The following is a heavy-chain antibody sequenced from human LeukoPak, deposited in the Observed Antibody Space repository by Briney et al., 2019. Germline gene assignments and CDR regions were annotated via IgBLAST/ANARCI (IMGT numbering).Heavy chain of an antibody. CDR2: IIPIFGTA. J-gene: IGHJ6*03. V-gene: IGHV1-69*13. Sequence: GASVKVSCKASGYTFTSYAISWVRQAPGQGLEWMGGIIPIFGTANYAQKFQGRVTITADESTSTAYVELSSLRSEDTAVYYCARVALQYPDNYMDVWGKGTTVTVSS. D-gene: IGHD4-11*01. CDR1: GYTFTSYA. CDR3: ARVALQYPDNYMDV.